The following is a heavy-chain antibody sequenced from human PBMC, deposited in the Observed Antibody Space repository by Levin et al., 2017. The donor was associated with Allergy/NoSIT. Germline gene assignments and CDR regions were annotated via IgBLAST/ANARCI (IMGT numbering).Heavy chain of an antibody. D-gene: IGHD4-17*01. CDR1: GGSISSGGYY. CDR2: IYYSGST. Sequence: SETLSLTCTVSGGSISSGGYYWSWIRQHPGKGLEWIGYIYYSGSTYYNPSLKSRVTISVDTSKNQFSLKLSSVTAADTAVYYCASATVTTSYYYYYGMDVWGQGTTVTVSS. J-gene: IGHJ6*02. CDR3: ASATVTTSYYYYYGMDV. V-gene: IGHV4-31*03.